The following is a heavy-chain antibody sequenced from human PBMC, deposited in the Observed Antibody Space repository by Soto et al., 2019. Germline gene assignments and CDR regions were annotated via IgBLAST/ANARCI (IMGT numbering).Heavy chain of an antibody. CDR1: GYTFTSYG. Sequence: SVKGSCKASGYTFTSYGISWVRQAPGQGLEWMGWISAYNGNTNYAQKLQGRVTMTTDTSTSTAYMELRSLRSDDTAVYYCARDPFAVNPFDYWGQGTLVTVSS. V-gene: IGHV1-18*01. D-gene: IGHD3-16*01. CDR2: ISAYNGNT. CDR3: ARDPFAVNPFDY. J-gene: IGHJ4*02.